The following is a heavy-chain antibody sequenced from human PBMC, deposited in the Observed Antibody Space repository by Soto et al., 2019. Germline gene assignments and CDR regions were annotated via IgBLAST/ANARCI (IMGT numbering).Heavy chain of an antibody. Sequence: ASVKVSCKASGYTFSSFGISWVRQAPGQGLEWMGWISAYDGNTNYAQRLQGRVTLTTDTSTNTVYMELRSLTSDDTAVYFCARDDRRLSTINIDYWGQGTQVTVYS. CDR2: ISAYDGNT. D-gene: IGHD4-4*01. CDR3: ARDDRRLSTINIDY. CDR1: GYTFSSFG. V-gene: IGHV1-18*01. J-gene: IGHJ4*02.